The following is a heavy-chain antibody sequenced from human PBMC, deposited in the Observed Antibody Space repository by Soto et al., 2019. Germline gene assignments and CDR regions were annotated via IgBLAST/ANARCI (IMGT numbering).Heavy chain of an antibody. V-gene: IGHV1-18*01. J-gene: IGHJ5*02. CDR3: ARGVGSGSYYNQYNWFDP. Sequence: QVQLVQSGGEVKKPGASVKVSCKASGYTFTNYGISWVRQAPGQGLEWMGWINVYNGNTKYAQKVQGRVTMTTDTSTSTAYVGLRSLRSDDTAVYYCARGVGSGSYYNQYNWFDPWGQGTLVTVSS. D-gene: IGHD3-10*01. CDR1: GYTFTNYG. CDR2: INVYNGNT.